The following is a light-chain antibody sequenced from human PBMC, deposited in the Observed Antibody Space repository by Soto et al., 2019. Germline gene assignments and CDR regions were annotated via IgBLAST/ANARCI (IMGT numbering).Light chain of an antibody. V-gene: IGKV4-1*01. J-gene: IGKJ2*01. CDR3: QQYYNIPYT. Sequence: DIVMTQSPDSLAVSLGERATINCKSSQSVLYSSNNKNYLAWYQQKPGQPPKLLIYWASTRESGVPDRFSGGGSGTDFPLTISSLQAEDVAVYYCQQYYNIPYTFGQGTKLEIK. CDR1: QSVLYSSNNKNY. CDR2: WAS.